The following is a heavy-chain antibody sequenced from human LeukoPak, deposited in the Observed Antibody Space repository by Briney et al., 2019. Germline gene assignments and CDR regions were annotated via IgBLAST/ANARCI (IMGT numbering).Heavy chain of an antibody. CDR2: ISYDGSNK. CDR1: GFTFSSYA. D-gene: IGHD2-2*01. J-gene: IGHJ4*02. CDR3: ARDVCSSTSCYFFDY. V-gene: IGHV3-30*01. Sequence: HPGGSLRLSCAASGFTFSSYAMHWARQAPGKGLEWVAVISYDGSNKYYADSVKGRFTISRDNSKNTLYLQMNSLRAEDTAVYYCARDVCSSTSCYFFDYWGQGTLVTVSS.